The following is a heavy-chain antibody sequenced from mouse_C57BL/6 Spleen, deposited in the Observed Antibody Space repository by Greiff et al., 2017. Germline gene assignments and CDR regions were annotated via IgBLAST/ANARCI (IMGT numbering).Heavy chain of an antibody. J-gene: IGHJ1*03. CDR1: GYTFTDYN. D-gene: IGHD1-1*01. V-gene: IGHV1-18*01. CDR3: ARTVKLLRYWYFDV. CDR2: INPNNGGT. Sequence: EVQLQQSGPELVKPGASVKIPCKASGYTFTDYNMDWVKQSHGKSLEWIGDINPNNGGTIYNQKFKGKATLTVDKSSSTAYMELRSLTSEDTAVYYCARTVKLLRYWYFDVWGTGTTVTVSS.